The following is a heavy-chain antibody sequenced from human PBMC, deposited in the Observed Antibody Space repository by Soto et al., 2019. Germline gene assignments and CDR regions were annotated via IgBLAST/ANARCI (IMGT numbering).Heavy chain of an antibody. D-gene: IGHD3-16*02. CDR3: ARDPKALNRNTYYYYYYCMDV. CDR1: GFTFSSYG. Sequence: QVQLVESGGGVVQPGRSLRLSCAASGFTFSSYGMHWVCQAPGKGLGWVAVISYDGSNKYYAASVRGRFTISRDNSEDTLYLQLNSLGSEDTSVYYCARDPKALNRNTYYYYYYCMDVWVQGTTVTLSS. CDR2: ISYDGSNK. V-gene: IGHV3-30-3*01. J-gene: IGHJ6*02.